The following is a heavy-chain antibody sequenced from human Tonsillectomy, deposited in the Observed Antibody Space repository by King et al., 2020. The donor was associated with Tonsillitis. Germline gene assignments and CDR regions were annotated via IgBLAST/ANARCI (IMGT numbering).Heavy chain of an antibody. Sequence: VQLVESGGGLVQPGGSLRLSCAAAGFTFSSYEMNWVRQAPGKGLEWVSYICSSGSTLYYADFWKGRFTISRDNAKKSLYLQMNSLRAEETAVYYCARDPNLWWCLDYWGQGTLVTVSS. J-gene: IGHJ4*02. CDR3: ARDPNLWWCLDY. V-gene: IGHV3-48*03. CDR1: GFTFSSYE. CDR2: ICSSGSTL. D-gene: IGHD2-21*01.